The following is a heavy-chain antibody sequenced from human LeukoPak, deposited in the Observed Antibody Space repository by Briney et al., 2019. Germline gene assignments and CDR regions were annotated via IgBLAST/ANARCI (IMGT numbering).Heavy chain of an antibody. V-gene: IGHV4-34*01. Sequence: SETLSLTCAVYGGSFSGYYWSWIRQPPGKGLEWIGEINHSGSTNYNPSLKSRVTISVDTSKNQFSLKLSSVTAADTAVYYCAGNPPGHWFDPCGQGTLVTVSS. CDR2: INHSGST. J-gene: IGHJ5*02. CDR3: AGNPPGHWFDP. CDR1: GGSFSGYY.